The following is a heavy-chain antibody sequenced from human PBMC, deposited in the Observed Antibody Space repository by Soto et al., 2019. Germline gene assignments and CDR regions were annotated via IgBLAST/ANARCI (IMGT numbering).Heavy chain of an antibody. CDR2: IIPMFGSA. D-gene: IGHD5-12*01. Sequence: SVKVSCKASGGTLSSYAVSWVRQAPGQGLEWMGGIIPMFGSANYAPNFQDRVTIIADNSTTTAYMELSSLTYEDTAVYYCARDRGDIMTSKIKSRLRFGMDVWGQGTTVTVSS. V-gene: IGHV1-69*06. CDR1: GGTLSSYA. J-gene: IGHJ6*02. CDR3: ARDRGDIMTSKIKSRLRFGMDV.